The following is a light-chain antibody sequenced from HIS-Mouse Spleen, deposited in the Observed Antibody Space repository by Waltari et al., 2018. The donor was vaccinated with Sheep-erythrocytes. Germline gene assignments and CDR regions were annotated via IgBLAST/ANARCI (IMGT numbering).Light chain of an antibody. CDR2: EGS. Sequence: QSALTQPASVSGSPGQSISISCTGTSRGGGSCNLLSWYQQHPGKAPKLMIYEGSKRPSGVSNRFSGSKSGNTASLTISGLQAEDEADYYCCSYAGSSTFHVVFGGGTKLTVL. J-gene: IGLJ2*01. V-gene: IGLV2-23*03. CDR1: SRGGGSCNL. CDR3: CSYAGSSTFHVV.